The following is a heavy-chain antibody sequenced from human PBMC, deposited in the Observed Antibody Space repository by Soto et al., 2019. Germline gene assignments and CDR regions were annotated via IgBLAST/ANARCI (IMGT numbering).Heavy chain of an antibody. V-gene: IGHV3-23*01. D-gene: IGHD3-9*01. CDR1: GFIFSNYA. J-gene: IGHJ4*02. CDR3: VGRTGYPFDY. Sequence: EVQLLESGGGLVQPGGSLRLSCAASGFIFSNYAMNWVRQAPGKGLEWVSAVGGNGLDTYYADSVKGRFTISRDNSTNPLYLQMNSLRAEDTAVYYCVGRTGYPFDYWGQGTLVTVSS. CDR2: VGGNGLDT.